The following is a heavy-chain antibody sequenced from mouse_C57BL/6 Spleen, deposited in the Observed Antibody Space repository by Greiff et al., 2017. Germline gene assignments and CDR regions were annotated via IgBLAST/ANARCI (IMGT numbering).Heavy chain of an antibody. V-gene: IGHV1-50*01. D-gene: IGHD1-1*02. J-gene: IGHJ3*01. CDR2: IDPSDSYT. Sequence: QVQLQQPGAELVKPGASVKLSCKASGYTFTSYWMQWVKQRPGQGLEWIGEIDPSDSYTNYNQKFKGKATLTVDTSSSTAYMQLSLTSEDSAVYYCAGWGAWFAYWGQGTLVTVSA. CDR3: AGWGAWFAY. CDR1: GYTFTSYW.